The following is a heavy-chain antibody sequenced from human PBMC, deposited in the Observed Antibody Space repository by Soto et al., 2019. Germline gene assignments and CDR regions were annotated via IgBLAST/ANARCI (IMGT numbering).Heavy chain of an antibody. D-gene: IGHD5-12*01. V-gene: IGHV3-74*01. Sequence: GGSLRLSCVGSGFTFSNYWMHWVRQAPGKGLEWVANVKSDGSSTCYADSVKGRFTISRDNAKNSLYLQMNSLRAEDTAVYYCAREKVNIVATSAFDIWGQGTMVTVSS. CDR1: GFTFSNYW. CDR3: AREKVNIVATSAFDI. CDR2: VKSDGSST. J-gene: IGHJ3*02.